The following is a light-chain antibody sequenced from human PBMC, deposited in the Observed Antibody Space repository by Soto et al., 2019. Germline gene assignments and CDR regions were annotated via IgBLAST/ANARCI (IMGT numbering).Light chain of an antibody. CDR2: EGS. J-gene: IGLJ3*02. CDR3: SSYAGSNDLV. Sequence: QSALTQPASVSGSPGQSITISCTGTSSDVGSYNIVSWYQQHPGKAPKLMIYEGSKRPSGVSNRFSGSKSGNTASLTVSGLQAEDEADYFCSSYAGSNDLVFGGGTKLTVL. CDR1: SSDVGSYNI. V-gene: IGLV2-14*02.